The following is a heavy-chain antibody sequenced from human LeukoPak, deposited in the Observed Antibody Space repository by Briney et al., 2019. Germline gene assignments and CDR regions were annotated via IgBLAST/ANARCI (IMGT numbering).Heavy chain of an antibody. Sequence: GGSLRLSCAASGFTFSSYAMHWVRQAPGKGLEWVAVISYDGSNKYYADSVKGRFTISRDNSKNTLYLQMNSLRAEDTAVYYCARDRRIVVVPAAMGPLSDYWGQGTLVTVSS. CDR3: ARDRRIVVVPAAMGPLSDY. CDR1: GFTFSSYA. V-gene: IGHV3-30-3*01. D-gene: IGHD2-2*01. J-gene: IGHJ4*02. CDR2: ISYDGSNK.